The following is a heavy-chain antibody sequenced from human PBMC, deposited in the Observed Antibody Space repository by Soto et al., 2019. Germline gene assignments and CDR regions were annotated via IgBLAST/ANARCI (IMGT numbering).Heavy chain of an antibody. CDR3: AVVELNVTTAPQDV. J-gene: IGHJ6*02. Sequence: APVQVSFLPSCSIFVNDGSGWGRQDHGQGLEWLGWISPYTGNTYYATKVQGRLTLTTDTSTSTAFMDLGGLTSADTAGYYCAVVELNVTTAPQDVWCQGSTVTV. CDR2: ISPYTGNT. V-gene: IGHV1-18*01. D-gene: IGHD2-15*01. CDR1: CSIFVNDG.